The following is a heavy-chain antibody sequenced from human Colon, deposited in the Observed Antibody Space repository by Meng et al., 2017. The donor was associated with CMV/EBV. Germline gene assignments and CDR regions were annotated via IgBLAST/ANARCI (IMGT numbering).Heavy chain of an antibody. CDR2: ISAYNGNT. J-gene: IGHJ5*02. D-gene: IGHD6-13*01. Sequence: ASVKVSCKASGYTFTSYGISWVRQAPGQGLEWMGWISAYNGNTNYAQKLQGRVTMTTDTSTSTAYMEPRSLRSDDTAVYYCARDRWEYSSSWTPQNWWFDPWGQGTLVTVSS. CDR3: ARDRWEYSSSWTPQNWWFDP. V-gene: IGHV1-18*01. CDR1: GYTFTSYG.